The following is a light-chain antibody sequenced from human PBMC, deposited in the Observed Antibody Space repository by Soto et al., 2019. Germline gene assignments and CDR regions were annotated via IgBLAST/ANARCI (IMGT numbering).Light chain of an antibody. CDR3: QSYDSSLSGVV. CDR2: VNS. J-gene: IGLJ2*01. V-gene: IGLV1-40*01. CDR1: SSNIGAGYD. Sequence: QSVLTQPPSVSGAPGQRVTISCTGSSSNIGAGYDVHWYQQLPGTAPKLLIYVNSNRPSGVPDRFSGSKSGTSASLAITGLQAEEEAEYYCQSYDSSLSGVVFGGGTKLTVL.